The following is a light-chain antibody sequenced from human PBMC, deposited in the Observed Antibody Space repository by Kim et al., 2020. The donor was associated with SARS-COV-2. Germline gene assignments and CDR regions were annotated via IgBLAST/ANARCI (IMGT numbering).Light chain of an antibody. Sequence: SPGETATLSCRASQRVRSNYLAWYQQKAGQAPRLLMFGASTRATGIPDRFSGSGSGTDFTLTISRLEPEDFAVYYCQQYAGSRLTFGGGTKVDIK. CDR2: GAS. J-gene: IGKJ4*01. V-gene: IGKV3-20*01. CDR3: QQYAGSRLT. CDR1: QRVRSNY.